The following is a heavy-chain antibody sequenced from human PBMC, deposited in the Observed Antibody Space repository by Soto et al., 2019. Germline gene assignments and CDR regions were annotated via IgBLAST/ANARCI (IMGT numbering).Heavy chain of an antibody. D-gene: IGHD3-10*01. V-gene: IGHV1-18*01. CDR2: ISAYNGNT. J-gene: IGHJ6*02. CDR3: ARGPAYSLDYYGSGSYYNAPYYYYGMDV. CDR1: GYTFTSYG. Sequence: ASVKVSCKASGYTFTSYGISWVRQAPGQGLEWMGWISAYNGNTNYAQKLQGRVTMTTDTSTSTAYMELRSLRSDDTAVYYCARGPAYSLDYYGSGSYYNAPYYYYGMDVWGQGTTVTVSS.